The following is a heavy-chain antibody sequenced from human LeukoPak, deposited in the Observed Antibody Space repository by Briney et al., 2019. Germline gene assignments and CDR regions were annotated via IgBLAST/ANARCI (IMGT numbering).Heavy chain of an antibody. CDR1: GYSFTSYW. J-gene: IGHJ6*03. CDR2: IYPGDSDT. D-gene: IGHD3-10*01. Sequence: GESLKISCQGSGYSFTSYWIGWVRQMPGKGLEWMGIIYPGDSDTRYSPSFQGQVTISADKSISTAYLQWSSLKASDTAMYYCARLIQQYYYGSGSYYDYYYYMDVWGKGTTVTISS. CDR3: ARLIQQYYYGSGSYYDYYYYMDV. V-gene: IGHV5-51*01.